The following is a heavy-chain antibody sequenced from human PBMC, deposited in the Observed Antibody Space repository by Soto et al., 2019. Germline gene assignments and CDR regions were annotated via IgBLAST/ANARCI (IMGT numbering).Heavy chain of an antibody. Sequence: QVQLVQSGAEVKKPGSSVKVSCKASGGTFSSYAISWVRQAPGQGLEWMGGIIPIFGTANYAQKFQGRVTITADESTSTPYRELSSLSSEDTAVYYLARGGVGELPFAYWGQGALVTVS. V-gene: IGHV1-69*01. D-gene: IGHD3-16*01. CDR2: IIPIFGTA. J-gene: IGHJ4*02. CDR1: GGTFSSYA. CDR3: ARGGVGELPFAY.